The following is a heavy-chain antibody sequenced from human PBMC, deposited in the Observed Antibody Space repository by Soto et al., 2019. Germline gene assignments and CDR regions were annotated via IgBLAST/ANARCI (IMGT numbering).Heavy chain of an antibody. CDR3: ATPYVNYDY. CDR1: GYSFSSYW. D-gene: IGHD3-16*01. V-gene: IGHV5-51*01. Sequence: GESLKISCKGSGYSFSSYWIGWVRQMPGKGLEWMGIIFPSDSDTRHRPSFQGQVTISADLSISTAYLQWSSLKASDTAIYYCATPYVNYDYWGQGTLVTVSS. CDR2: IFPSDSDT. J-gene: IGHJ4*02.